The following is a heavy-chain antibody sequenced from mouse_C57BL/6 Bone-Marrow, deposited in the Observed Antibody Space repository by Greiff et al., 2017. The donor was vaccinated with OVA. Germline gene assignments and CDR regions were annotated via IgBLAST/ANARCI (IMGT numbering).Heavy chain of an antibody. CDR3: ASGGVMVTKFAY. Sequence: EVQLQQSGPELVKPGASVKISCKASGYTFTDYYMNWVRQSHGKSLEWIGDINPNNGGTSYNQKFKGKATLTVDKSSSTAYMELRSLTSEDSAVYYGASGGVMVTKFAYWGQGTLVTVSA. J-gene: IGHJ3*01. CDR1: GYTFTDYY. D-gene: IGHD2-2*01. CDR2: INPNNGGT. V-gene: IGHV1-26*01.